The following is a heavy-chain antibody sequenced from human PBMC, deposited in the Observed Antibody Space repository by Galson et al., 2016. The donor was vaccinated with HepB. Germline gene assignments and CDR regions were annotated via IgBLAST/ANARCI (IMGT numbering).Heavy chain of an antibody. Sequence: SETLSLTCVVSGASISSNWWTWVRQAPGKGLEWIGEIFHNGETYYNPSVESRVTISIDTSKNLFSLELRSLVAADTAVYYCARAVTYCVDYWGQGTLVTVSS. J-gene: IGHJ4*02. V-gene: IGHV4/OR15-8*02. CDR2: IFHNGET. CDR3: ARAVTYCVDY. D-gene: IGHD2-21*01. CDR1: GASISSNW.